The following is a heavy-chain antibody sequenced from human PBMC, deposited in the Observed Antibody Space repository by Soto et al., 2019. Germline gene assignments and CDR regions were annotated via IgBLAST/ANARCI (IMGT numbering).Heavy chain of an antibody. J-gene: IGHJ5*02. CDR3: ARSSRHDYGDYGSNSNWFDP. CDR1: GGSISSGGYY. CDR2: IYYSGST. V-gene: IGHV4-31*03. D-gene: IGHD4-17*01. Sequence: SETLSLTCTVSGGSISSGGYYLSWIRQHPGKGLEWIGYIYYSGSTYYNPSLKSRVTISVDTSKNQFSLKLSSVTAADTAVYYCARSSRHDYGDYGSNSNWFDPWGQGTLVTVSS.